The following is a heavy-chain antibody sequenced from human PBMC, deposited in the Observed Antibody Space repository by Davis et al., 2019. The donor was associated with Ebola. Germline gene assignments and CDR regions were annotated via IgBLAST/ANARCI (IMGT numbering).Heavy chain of an antibody. D-gene: IGHD3-22*01. CDR3: ANESRDRSGYDFDY. J-gene: IGHJ4*02. CDR1: GFTFSNYA. Sequence: GESLNISCAASGFTFSNYAMSCVRHAPGKGLEWVSSVSGSGVSTYYAVSVKGRLTISRDNARNTLYLQMNSLRAEDTAVYHCANESRDRSGYDFDYWGQGTLVTVSS. V-gene: IGHV3-23*01. CDR2: VSGSGVST.